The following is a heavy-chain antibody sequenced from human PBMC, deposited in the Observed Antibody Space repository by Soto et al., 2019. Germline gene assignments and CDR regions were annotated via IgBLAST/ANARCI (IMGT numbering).Heavy chain of an antibody. Sequence: GASVKVSCKASGYTFTGYYMHWVRQAPGQGLEWMGGINPNSGSTVYAQKFQGRVTLTRDTSTSTVYVELSSLRSDDTAVYFCVRATAARQRDYSYHYYLHIWGKGTTVTVSS. CDR2: INPNSGST. CDR3: VRATAARQRDYSYHYYLHI. CDR1: GYTFTGYY. V-gene: IGHV1-46*03. D-gene: IGHD6-6*01. J-gene: IGHJ6*03.